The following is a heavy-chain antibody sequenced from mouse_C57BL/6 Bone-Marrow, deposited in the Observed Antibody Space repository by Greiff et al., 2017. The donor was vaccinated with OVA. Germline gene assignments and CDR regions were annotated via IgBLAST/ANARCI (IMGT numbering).Heavy chain of an antibody. CDR1: GYSFTGYY. V-gene: IGHV1-42*01. CDR3: ARKEYDYDFWYFDV. J-gene: IGHJ1*03. Sequence: VQLKQSGPELVKPGASVKISCKASGYSFTGYYMNWVKQSPDKSLEWIGEINTSTGGTTYNQKFKAKATLTVDQSSSTAYMQLKSLTSEDSAVYYCARKEYDYDFWYFDVWGTGTTVTVSS. D-gene: IGHD2-4*01. CDR2: INTSTGGT.